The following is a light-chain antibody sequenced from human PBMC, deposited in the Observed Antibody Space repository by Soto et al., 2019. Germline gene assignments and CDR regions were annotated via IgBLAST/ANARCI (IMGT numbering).Light chain of an antibody. Sequence: DIQMPKSPYSLSASVGDRVTITCRASESISSHLNWYQQKSGRAPQLLIRAASTLQTGVPSRFSGSGSGTDFTLTIGSLQPEDFATYYCQQSYSVPITFGQGTRLEIK. CDR1: ESISSH. J-gene: IGKJ5*01. CDR2: AAS. CDR3: QQSYSVPIT. V-gene: IGKV1-39*01.